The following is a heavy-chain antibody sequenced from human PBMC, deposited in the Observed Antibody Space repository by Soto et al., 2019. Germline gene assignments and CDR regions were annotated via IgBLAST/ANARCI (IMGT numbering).Heavy chain of an antibody. D-gene: IGHD2-2*01. Sequence: PGGSLRLSCAASGFTFSSYWMSWVRQAPGKGLEWVANIKQDGSEKYYVDSVKGRFTISRDNAKNSLYLQMNSLRAEDTAVYYCARANGAVPAFYYGMDVWGQGTTVTVSS. CDR1: GFTFSSYW. J-gene: IGHJ6*02. CDR3: ARANGAVPAFYYGMDV. CDR2: IKQDGSEK. V-gene: IGHV3-7*01.